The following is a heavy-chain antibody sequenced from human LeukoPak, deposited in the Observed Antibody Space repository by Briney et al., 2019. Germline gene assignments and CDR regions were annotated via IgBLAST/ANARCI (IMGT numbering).Heavy chain of an antibody. Sequence: SETLSLTCAVSGGSISSSNWWSWVRQPPGKGLEWIGEINHSGSTNYNPSLKSRVTISVDTSKNQFSLKLSSVTAADTAIYYCARDERLLSFLKWGQGTLVTVSS. CDR2: INHSGST. J-gene: IGHJ4*02. D-gene: IGHD3-3*01. CDR3: ARDERLLSFLK. CDR1: GGSISSSNW. V-gene: IGHV4-4*02.